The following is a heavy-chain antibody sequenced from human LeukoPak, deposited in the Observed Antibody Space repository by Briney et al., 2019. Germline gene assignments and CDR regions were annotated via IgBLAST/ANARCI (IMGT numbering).Heavy chain of an antibody. CDR1: GGSISSYY. CDR2: IYTSGST. J-gene: IGHJ4*02. CDR3: ARGGSGSNWYDTRGRQANYYFDY. Sequence: SETLSLTCTVSGGSISSYYWSWIRQPAGKGLEWIGRIYTSGSTNYNPSLKSRVTMSVDTSKNQFSLKLSSVTAADTAVYYCARGGSGSNWYDTRGRQANYYFDYWGQGTLVTVSS. D-gene: IGHD6-13*01. V-gene: IGHV4-4*07.